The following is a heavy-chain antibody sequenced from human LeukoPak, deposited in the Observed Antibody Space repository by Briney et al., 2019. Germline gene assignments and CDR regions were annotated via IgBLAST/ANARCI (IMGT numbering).Heavy chain of an antibody. CDR3: ARVSSGWYEEFDY. Sequence: ASVKVSCKASGYTFTGYYMHWVRQAPGQGLEWMGRINPNSGGTNYAQKYQGRVTMTRDTSISTAYMELSRLRSDDTAVYYCARVSSGWYEEFDYWGQGTLVTVS. CDR1: GYTFTGYY. V-gene: IGHV1-2*06. J-gene: IGHJ4*02. D-gene: IGHD6-19*01. CDR2: INPNSGGT.